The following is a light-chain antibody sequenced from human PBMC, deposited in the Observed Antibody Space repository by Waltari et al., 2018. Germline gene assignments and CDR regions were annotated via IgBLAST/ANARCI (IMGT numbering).Light chain of an antibody. CDR1: QSISTY. CDR3: QQTYRTPLT. Sequence: DIQMTQPPSSLSASVGDRVTITCRASQSISTYLNWYQHKPGKAPKFLIYAASSLQSGVPSRFSGSGSGTDFTLTISSLQPEDFATYYCQQTYRTPLTFGGGTKVEIK. CDR2: AAS. V-gene: IGKV1-39*01. J-gene: IGKJ4*01.